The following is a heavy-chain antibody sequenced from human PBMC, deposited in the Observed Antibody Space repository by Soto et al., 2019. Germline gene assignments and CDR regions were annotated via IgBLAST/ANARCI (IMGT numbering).Heavy chain of an antibody. V-gene: IGHV4-30-4*01. Sequence: QVQLQESGPGLVKPSQTLSLTCTVSGGSISSGDYYWSWIRQPPGKGLEWIGYIYYSGSTYYNPSLKRRVTISVDTSKNQFSLKRSSVTAADTAVYYCARWGRRVVIRYYYGMDVWGQGTTVTVSS. CDR1: GGSISSGDYY. CDR3: ARWGRRVVIRYYYGMDV. D-gene: IGHD3-3*01. CDR2: IYYSGST. J-gene: IGHJ6*02.